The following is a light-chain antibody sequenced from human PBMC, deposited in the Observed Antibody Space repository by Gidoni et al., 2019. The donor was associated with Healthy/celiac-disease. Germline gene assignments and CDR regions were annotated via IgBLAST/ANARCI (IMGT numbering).Light chain of an antibody. J-gene: IGKJ1*01. V-gene: IGKV1-5*01. CDR1: QSISSW. Sequence: DIQMTPSPSTLSASVGDRVTITCRASQSISSWLAWYQQKPGKAPKLLIYDASSLESGVPSRFSGSGSGTEFTLTISSLQPDEFATYYCQQYNSYPTFGQXTKVEIK. CDR2: DAS. CDR3: QQYNSYPT.